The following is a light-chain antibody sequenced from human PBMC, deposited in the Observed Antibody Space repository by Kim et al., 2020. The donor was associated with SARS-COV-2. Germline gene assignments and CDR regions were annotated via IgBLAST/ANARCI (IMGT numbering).Light chain of an antibody. CDR2: DVF. CDR1: SSYDSGYNY. CDR3: SSYKSSSTRYV. J-gene: IGLJ1*01. V-gene: IGLV2-14*04. Sequence: ITVSSGNSSYDSGYNYVSWYQQHPGTAPKLLIYDVFKRPSGVSNRFSGSKSGNTASLTISGLQAEDEADYYCSSYKSSSTRYVFGTGTQVTVL.